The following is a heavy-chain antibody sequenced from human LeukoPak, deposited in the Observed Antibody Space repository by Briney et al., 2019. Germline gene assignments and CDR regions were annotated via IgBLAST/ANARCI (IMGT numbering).Heavy chain of an antibody. D-gene: IGHD1-26*01. Sequence: GGSLRLSCAASRFTFSSYGMHWVRQAPGKGLEWVSFIPYDGNNKYYADSVKGRFTISRDNSKNTLYLQMNSLRAEDTAVYYCVKDGDDSGSYLVYWGQGTLVTVSS. CDR3: VKDGDDSGSYLVY. J-gene: IGHJ4*02. CDR1: RFTFSSYG. V-gene: IGHV3-30*02. CDR2: IPYDGNNK.